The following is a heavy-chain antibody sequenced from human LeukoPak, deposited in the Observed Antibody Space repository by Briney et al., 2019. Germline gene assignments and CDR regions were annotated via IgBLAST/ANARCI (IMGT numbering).Heavy chain of an antibody. D-gene: IGHD2-8*01. V-gene: IGHV3-23*01. J-gene: IGHJ4*02. CDR2: ISSSGASK. Sequence: PGGSLRLSCAASGFTFGSYAMGWVRQAPGKGLEWVSAISSSGASKYYADSVKGRFTISRDNSKNTLYLQMNSLKTEDTAVYYCTTSTCTNGVCYTSVDYWGQGTLVTVSS. CDR1: GFTFGSYA. CDR3: TTSTCTNGVCYTSVDY.